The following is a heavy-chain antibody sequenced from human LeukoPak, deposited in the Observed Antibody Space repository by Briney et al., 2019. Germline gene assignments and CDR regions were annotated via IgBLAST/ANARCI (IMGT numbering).Heavy chain of an antibody. D-gene: IGHD6-19*01. CDR2: IKEDGSEK. CDR1: GFIFNIYW. V-gene: IGHV3-7*05. CDR3: ARIKSGWSGRDAFDI. Sequence: GGSLRLSCAASGFIFNIYWMSWVRQAPGKGLEWVANIKEDGSEKYYVDSEKGRFTISRDNAKNSLYLQMNSLRTEDTAVYYCARIKSGWSGRDAFDIWGPGTRVTVSS. J-gene: IGHJ3*02.